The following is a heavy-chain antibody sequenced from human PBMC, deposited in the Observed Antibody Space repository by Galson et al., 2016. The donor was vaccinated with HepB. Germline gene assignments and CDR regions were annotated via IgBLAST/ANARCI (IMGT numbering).Heavy chain of an antibody. CDR2: IYFSGYT. J-gene: IGHJ3*02. V-gene: IGHV4-39*07. CDR3: ARKRGADYRHFTGAFDI. CDR1: GGSITSNSYY. Sequence: ETLSLTCTGSGGSITSNSYYWGWIRQSPGKGLEWIGSIYFSGYTYYNPSLKSRVTISVDTSSNHFSLKLSSVTAADTAVYYCARKRGADYRHFTGAFDIWGQGTMVTVSS. D-gene: IGHD4-11*01.